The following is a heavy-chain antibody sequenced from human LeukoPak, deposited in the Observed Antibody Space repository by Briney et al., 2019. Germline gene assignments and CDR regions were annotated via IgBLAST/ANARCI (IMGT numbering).Heavy chain of an antibody. Sequence: SQTLLLTCAISGDIVSSNSAAWNWIRQSPSRGLEWLGRTYYRSKWYNDYAVSVKSRITINPDTSKNQFSLQLNSVTPEDTAVYYCARDQWELLAGGDGMDVWGQGTTVTVSS. CDR1: GDIVSSNSAA. V-gene: IGHV6-1*01. CDR3: ARDQWELLAGGDGMDV. D-gene: IGHD1-26*01. CDR2: TYYRSKWYN. J-gene: IGHJ6*02.